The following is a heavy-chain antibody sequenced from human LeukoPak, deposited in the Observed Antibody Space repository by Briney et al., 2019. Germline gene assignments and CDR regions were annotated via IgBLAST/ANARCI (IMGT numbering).Heavy chain of an antibody. Sequence: GGSLRLSCAASGFTFSSYSMNWVRQAPGKGLEWVSSISSGSSYIYYADSVKGRFTISRDNAKNSLYLQMNSLRAEDMAVYYCARGVMPQLPDWFDPWGQGTLVTVSS. CDR2: ISSGSSYI. CDR3: ARGVMPQLPDWFDP. D-gene: IGHD2-2*01. J-gene: IGHJ5*02. V-gene: IGHV3-21*01. CDR1: GFTFSSYS.